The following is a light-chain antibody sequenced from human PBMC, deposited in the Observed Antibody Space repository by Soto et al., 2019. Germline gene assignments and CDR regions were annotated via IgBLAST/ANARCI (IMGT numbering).Light chain of an antibody. CDR2: AAS. J-gene: IGKJ1*01. CDR3: QQSYSTPPT. V-gene: IGKV1-39*01. CDR1: QSISSY. Sequence: DIQMTQSPSSLSASVGDRVTITCRASQSISSYLNWYQEKPGKAPTVLIYAASSLQSWVPSRFSGSGSGTDFTLTISSLQPEDFATYHCQQSYSTPPTFGHGTKVDIK.